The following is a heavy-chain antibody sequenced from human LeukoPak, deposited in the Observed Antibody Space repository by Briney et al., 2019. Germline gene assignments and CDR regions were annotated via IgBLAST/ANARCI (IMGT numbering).Heavy chain of an antibody. CDR1: GFTFDDYA. Sequence: GGSLRLSCAASGFTFDDYAMHWVRQAPGKGLEWVSGISWNSGSIGYADSVKGRFTISRDNAKNSLYLQMNSLRAEDTAVYYCASGPVFGELLNYYYYYGMDVWGQGTTVTVSS. J-gene: IGHJ6*02. D-gene: IGHD3-10*02. CDR2: ISWNSGSI. V-gene: IGHV3-9*01. CDR3: ASGPVFGELLNYYYYYGMDV.